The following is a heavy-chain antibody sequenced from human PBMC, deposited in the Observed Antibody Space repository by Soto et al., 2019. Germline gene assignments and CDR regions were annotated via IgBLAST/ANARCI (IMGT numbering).Heavy chain of an antibody. D-gene: IGHD2-8*01. V-gene: IGHV3-48*03. CDR2: ISSSGSTI. CDR1: GFTFSSYE. Sequence: SLRLSCAASGFTFSSYEMNWVRQAPGKGLEWVSYISSSGSTIYYADSVKGRFTISRDNAKNSLYLQMNSLRAEDTAVYYCAGRLGYCTNGVCHKFDYWGQGTLVTVSS. J-gene: IGHJ4*02. CDR3: AGRLGYCTNGVCHKFDY.